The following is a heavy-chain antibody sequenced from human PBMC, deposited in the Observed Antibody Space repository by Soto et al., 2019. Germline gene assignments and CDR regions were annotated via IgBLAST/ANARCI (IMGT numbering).Heavy chain of an antibody. J-gene: IGHJ3*02. Sequence: SETLSLTCAVSGYSIRSDYYWGWIRQPPGKGPEWIGTIYHSGTTYYNPSLKSRVAISIDTSKNQFSLKLSSVTAADTAIFYCARERRYSGTYVTFDIWGQGTEVTVSS. V-gene: IGHV4-38-2*02. D-gene: IGHD1-26*01. CDR1: GYSIRSDYY. CDR3: ARERRYSGTYVTFDI. CDR2: IYHSGTT.